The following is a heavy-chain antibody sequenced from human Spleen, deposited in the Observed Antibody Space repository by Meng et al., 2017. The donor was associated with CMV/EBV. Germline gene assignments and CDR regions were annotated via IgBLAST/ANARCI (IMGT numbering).Heavy chain of an antibody. J-gene: IGHJ4*02. D-gene: IGHD5-12*01. CDR1: GYTFTGYY. V-gene: IGHV1-2*02. Sequence: ASVKVSCKASGYTFTGYYMHWVRQAPGQGLEWMGWINPNSGGTNYAQKFQGRVTMTRDTSISTAYMELSSLRSEDTAVYYCARDSRRGLRHIEDYWGQGTLVTVSS. CDR2: INPNSGGT. CDR3: ARDSRRGLRHIEDY.